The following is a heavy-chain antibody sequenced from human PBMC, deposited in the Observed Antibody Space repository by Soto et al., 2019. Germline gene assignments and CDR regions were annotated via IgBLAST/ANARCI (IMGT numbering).Heavy chain of an antibody. D-gene: IGHD5-18*01. Sequence: PGGSLRLSCAASGFTFSSYDMHWVRQATGKGLEWVSAIGTAGDTYYPGSVKGRFTISRENAKNSLYLQMNSLRAGDTAVYYCFSDRPLAVHTYVSDYLGEGPLVTGSS. V-gene: IGHV3-13*04. CDR2: IGTAGDT. CDR3: FSDRPLAVHTYVSDY. J-gene: IGHJ4*02. CDR1: GFTFSSYD.